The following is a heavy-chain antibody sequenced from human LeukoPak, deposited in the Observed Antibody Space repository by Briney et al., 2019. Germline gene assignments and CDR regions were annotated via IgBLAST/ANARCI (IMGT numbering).Heavy chain of an antibody. CDR3: GRLFDS. CDR1: GGAIISDNFY. V-gene: IGHV4-39*01. Sequence: PSETLSLTCTVSGGAIISDNFYWGWGRQPPGKGLEWVGSINYSGTTYYNPSLRSRVSISVDTSRTQFFLTLNSVTAADTAVYYCGRLFDSWGQGILVTVSS. CDR2: INYSGTT. J-gene: IGHJ4*02.